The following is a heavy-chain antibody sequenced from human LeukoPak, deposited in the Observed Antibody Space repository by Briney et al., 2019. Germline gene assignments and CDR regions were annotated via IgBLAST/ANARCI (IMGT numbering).Heavy chain of an antibody. D-gene: IGHD1-1*01. CDR3: VLGAYWNDDKNAFHI. J-gene: IGHJ3*02. CDR2: IGATGDT. CDR1: GLTFSSYD. V-gene: IGHV3-13*01. Sequence: GGSLRLSCAASGLTFSSYDMHWVRQAPGKGLEWVLSIGATGDTYYAGSVKGRFTVPRDNAKKSLYLQMSSLRAGDTAVYFCVLGAYWNDDKNAFHIWGPGTMVTVSS.